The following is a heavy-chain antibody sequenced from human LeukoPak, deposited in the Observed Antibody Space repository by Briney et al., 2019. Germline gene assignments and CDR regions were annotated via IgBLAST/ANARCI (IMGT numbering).Heavy chain of an antibody. CDR2: INAGNGNT. Sequence: GASVKVSRKASGYTFTSYAMHWVRQAPGQRLEWMGWINAGNGNTKYSQKFQGRVTITRDTSASTAYMELSSLRSEDTAVYYCARDPSSGWYGPPEYFQHWGQGTLVTVSS. D-gene: IGHD6-19*01. V-gene: IGHV1-3*01. CDR1: GYTFTSYA. CDR3: ARDPSSGWYGPPEYFQH. J-gene: IGHJ1*01.